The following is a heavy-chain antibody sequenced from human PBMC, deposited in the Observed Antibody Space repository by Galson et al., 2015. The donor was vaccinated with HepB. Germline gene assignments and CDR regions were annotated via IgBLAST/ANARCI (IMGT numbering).Heavy chain of an antibody. CDR2: IGTAGDT. Sequence: SLRLSCAASGFTFRSYDMHWVRQATGKGLEWVSAIGTAGDTYYPGSVKCRFTISRENAKNSLYLQMNSLRAGDTAVYYCARTPLRGPYFQHWGQGSLVTVSS. CDR1: GFTFRSYD. J-gene: IGHJ1*01. CDR3: ARTPLRGPYFQH. D-gene: IGHD4-17*01. V-gene: IGHV3-13*01.